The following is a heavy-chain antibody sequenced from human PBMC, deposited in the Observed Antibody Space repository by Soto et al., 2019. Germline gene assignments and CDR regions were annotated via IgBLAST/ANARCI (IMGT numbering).Heavy chain of an antibody. D-gene: IGHD1-1*01. V-gene: IGHV4-61*01. CDR3: ARDLSGGPTTTGTTFAFDI. CDR2: IYYSGST. CDR1: GGSIRSSSYY. J-gene: IGHJ3*02. Sequence: SETLSLTCTVSGGSIRSSSYYWAWIRQPPGKGLEWIGYIYYSGSTNYNPSLKSRVTISIDTSKNQFSLKLSSVTAADTAVYYCARDLSGGPTTTGTTFAFDIWGQGTMVTVSS.